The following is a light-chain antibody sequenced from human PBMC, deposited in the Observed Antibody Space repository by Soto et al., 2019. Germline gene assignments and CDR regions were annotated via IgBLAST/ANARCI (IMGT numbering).Light chain of an antibody. CDR1: QDIKKY. CDR2: GAS. J-gene: IGKJ3*01. V-gene: IGKV1-33*01. Sequence: DIQLTQSPSSLSASIGDRVTITCPASQDIKKYLGWYQQKPGRAPKLLIYGASNLETGVPSRFSGRGYGTDFTLAISSLQPEDSATYYCQHYDSLPPFTFGPGTKV. CDR3: QHYDSLPPFT.